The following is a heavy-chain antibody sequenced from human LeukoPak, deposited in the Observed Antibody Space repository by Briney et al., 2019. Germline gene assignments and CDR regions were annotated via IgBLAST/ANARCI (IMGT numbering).Heavy chain of an antibody. Sequence: SETLSLTCAVSGYSISSGYYWGWSRQPPGKGLEWIGSIYHSGSTYYNPSLKSRVTISVDTSKNQFSLKLSSVTAADTAVYYCARLSGGTTTAHFDYWGQGTLVTVSS. J-gene: IGHJ4*02. D-gene: IGHD1-1*01. V-gene: IGHV4-38-2*01. CDR1: GYSISSGYY. CDR3: ARLSGGTTTAHFDY. CDR2: IYHSGST.